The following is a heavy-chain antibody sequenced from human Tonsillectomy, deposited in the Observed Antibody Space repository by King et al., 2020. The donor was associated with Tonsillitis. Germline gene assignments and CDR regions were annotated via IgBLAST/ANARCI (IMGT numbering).Heavy chain of an antibody. CDR1: GFSLTTSGVG. CDR3: AHFASGLFWFGEFKESLDF. D-gene: IGHD3-10*01. V-gene: IGHV2-5*02. CDR2: IYWDDDK. J-gene: IGHJ3*01. Sequence: QFTLKESGPTVVKPTQTLTLTCTFSGFSLTTSGVGVAWIRQPPGKALEWLALIYWDDDKRYSPSLKSRLTVTKDTSKNQVFLTMTNMDPADTATFYCAHFASGLFWFGEFKESLDFWGQGTMVTVSS.